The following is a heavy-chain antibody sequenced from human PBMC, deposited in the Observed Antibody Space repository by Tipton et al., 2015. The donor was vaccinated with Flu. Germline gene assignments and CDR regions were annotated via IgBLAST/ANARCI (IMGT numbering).Heavy chain of an antibody. CDR2: ISGSGSTT. D-gene: IGHD3-10*02. CDR3: ADLPMLVPGLGDS. J-gene: IGHJ4*02. Sequence: SLRLSCAASGFTFSSYDMSWVRQAPGKGLEWVSGISGSGSTTYYADSVKGRFTISRDNARTTLYLQMNSLRAEDTAIYYCADLPMLVPGLGDSWGQGTLVTVSS. CDR1: GFTFSSYD. V-gene: IGHV3-23*01.